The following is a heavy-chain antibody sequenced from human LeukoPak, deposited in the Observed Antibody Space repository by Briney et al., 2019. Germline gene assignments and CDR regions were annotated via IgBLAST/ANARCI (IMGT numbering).Heavy chain of an antibody. Sequence: ASVKVSCKASGGTFNNYAVSWVRQAPGQGLEWLGGIIPMFGSGKYAQKFHGRVTITTDEATTTAYMELVSLTSEDTAVYYCVRRQALRGRHRAFDPWGQGTLVTVTS. D-gene: IGHD6-25*01. CDR3: VRRQALRGRHRAFDP. V-gene: IGHV1-69*05. CDR1: GGTFNNYA. CDR2: IIPMFGSG. J-gene: IGHJ5*02.